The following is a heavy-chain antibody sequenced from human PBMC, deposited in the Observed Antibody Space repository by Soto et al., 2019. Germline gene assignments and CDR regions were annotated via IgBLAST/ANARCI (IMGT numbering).Heavy chain of an antibody. V-gene: IGHV3-7*05. J-gene: IGHJ4*02. CDR1: GFTFSSYW. D-gene: IGHD1-1*01. CDR2: IKQDGSEK. Sequence: GGSLRPSCAASGFTFSSYWMSWVRQAPGKGLEWVANIKQDGSEKYYVHTVKGRFTISGDNAKNSPYLQMNSLRAEDTAVYYCARCPVTNVEQYYFDYWGQGTLVTVSS. CDR3: ARCPVTNVEQYYFDY.